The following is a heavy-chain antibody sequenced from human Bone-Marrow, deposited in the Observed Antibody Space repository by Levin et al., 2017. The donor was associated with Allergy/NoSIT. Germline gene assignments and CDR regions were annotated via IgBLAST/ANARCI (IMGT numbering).Heavy chain of an antibody. J-gene: IGHJ4*02. CDR3: ATTGTTDS. Sequence: SVKVSCKATGGTFGTSSISWVRQAPGQGLEWMGRIIPMINIANYAHKFQDRLKITADKSTGTAYMDLTSLRSEDTALYYCATTGTTDSWGQGTLVFVSS. CDR1: GGTFGTSS. D-gene: IGHD1-1*01. CDR2: IIPMINIA. V-gene: IGHV1-69*02.